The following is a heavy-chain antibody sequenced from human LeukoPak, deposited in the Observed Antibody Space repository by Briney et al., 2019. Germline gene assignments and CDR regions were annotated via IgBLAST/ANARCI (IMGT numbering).Heavy chain of an antibody. CDR2: ISYDGSNK. D-gene: IGHD1-1*01. J-gene: IGHJ4*02. CDR1: GFTFSSYA. CDR3: ARDAGQLERLYYFDY. Sequence: GRSLRLSCAASGFTFSSYAMHWVRQAPGKGLEWVAVISYDGSNKYYADSVKGRFTISRDNSKNTLYLQMNSLRAEDTAVYYCARDAGQLERLYYFDYWGQGTPVTVSS. V-gene: IGHV3-30*01.